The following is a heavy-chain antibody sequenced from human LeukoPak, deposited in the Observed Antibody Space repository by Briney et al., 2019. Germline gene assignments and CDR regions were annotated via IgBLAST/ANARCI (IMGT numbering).Heavy chain of an antibody. Sequence: SETLSLTCTVSDDSFSSHYWRWIRQPPGKGREGVGYISYSGGTNYNPSLTRRVTISVDTSKKKISLKLSSVTAADTAVYYCARDPTTVTKGFDIWGQGTMVTVSS. CDR3: ARDPTTVTKGFDI. CDR2: ISYSGGT. D-gene: IGHD4-17*01. J-gene: IGHJ3*02. V-gene: IGHV4-59*11. CDR1: DDSFSSHY.